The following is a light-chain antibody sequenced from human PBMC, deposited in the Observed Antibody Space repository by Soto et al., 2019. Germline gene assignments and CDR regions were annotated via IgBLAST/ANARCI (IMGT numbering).Light chain of an antibody. Sequence: QSALTQPASVSGSPGQSITISCTGTSSDVGGYNYVSWYQQHPGKAPKLMIYDVSNRPSGVSNRFSGSKSGNTASLTISGLQAEDEADHYCSSYTSSSTLPFGGGTKLTVL. J-gene: IGLJ2*01. CDR2: DVS. CDR3: SSYTSSSTLP. V-gene: IGLV2-14*01. CDR1: SSDVGGYNY.